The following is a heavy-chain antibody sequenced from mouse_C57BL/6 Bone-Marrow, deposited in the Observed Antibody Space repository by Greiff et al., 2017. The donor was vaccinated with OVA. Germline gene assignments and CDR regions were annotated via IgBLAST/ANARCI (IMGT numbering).Heavy chain of an antibody. V-gene: IGHV15-2*01. Sequence: QVQLQQSGSELRSPGSSVKLSCKAFDSEVFPIAYMSWVRQKPGHGFEWIGGILPRIGRTIYGEKFEDKTTLDADTLSNTAYLERNRRTSEDSAIYECARERTNVTTRERDYDAMDYWGQGTSVTVSS. J-gene: IGHJ4*01. CDR2: ILPRIGRT. CDR3: ARERTNVTTRERDYDAMDY. CDR1: DSEVFPIAY. D-gene: IGHD2-12*01.